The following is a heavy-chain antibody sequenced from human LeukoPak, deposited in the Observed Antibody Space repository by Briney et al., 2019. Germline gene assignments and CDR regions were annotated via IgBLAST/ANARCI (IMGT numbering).Heavy chain of an antibody. CDR3: ARDDNDYGAGD. Sequence: SETLSLTCTVSGDSISSGYYWGWIRQPPGKGLEWIGIINHSGSTYYNPSLKSRVTISVDTSKNQFSLKVNSVIAADTAVYYCARDDNDYGAGDWGQGTLVTVSS. D-gene: IGHD4-17*01. J-gene: IGHJ4*02. CDR2: INHSGST. CDR1: GDSISSGYY. V-gene: IGHV4-38-2*02.